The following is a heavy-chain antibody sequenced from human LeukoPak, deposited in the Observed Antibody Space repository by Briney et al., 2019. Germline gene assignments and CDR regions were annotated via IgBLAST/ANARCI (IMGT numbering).Heavy chain of an antibody. CDR1: GHTFTGYY. J-gene: IGHJ4*02. CDR3: AAGGVTVTFFDY. CDR2: INPNSGGT. D-gene: IGHD4-17*01. V-gene: IGHV1-2*02. Sequence: ASVKVSCKASGHTFTGYYMHWVRQAPGQGLEWVGWINPNSGGTNYAQKFQGRVTMTRDTSISTAYMELSGLRSDDTAVYYCAAGGVTVTFFDYWGQGTLVTVSS.